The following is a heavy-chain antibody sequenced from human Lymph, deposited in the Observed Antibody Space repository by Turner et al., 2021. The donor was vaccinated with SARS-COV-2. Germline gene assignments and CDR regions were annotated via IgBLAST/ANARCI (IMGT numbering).Heavy chain of an antibody. J-gene: IGHJ5*02. CDR2: IDYRGST. D-gene: IGHD2-21*02. CDR1: GGSMNSNY. V-gene: IGHV4-59*01. Sequence: QVQLQESGPRLVKPLESLAFTCTVSGGSMNSNYWSWIRQPPGKRLEWIGYIDYRGSTNYNPSLKSRVTISVNTSKNQFSLKLTSVTAADTAIYYCARGTVNNGVDPGGQGILVTVSS. CDR3: ARGTVNNGVDP.